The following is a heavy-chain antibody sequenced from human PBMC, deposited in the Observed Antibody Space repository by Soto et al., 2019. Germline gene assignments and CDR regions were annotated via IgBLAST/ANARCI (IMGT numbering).Heavy chain of an antibody. CDR2: LNAANGDT. D-gene: IGHD3-22*01. CDR3: ASSIVSSGYYGRPGAFDI. V-gene: IGHV1-3*01. Sequence: ASVKFSCKASGYTFTNYGIHWVRQAPGQRLEWMGWLNAANGDTIYSPRFQGRVAITRDTSASTAYMELSSLRSEDTAVYYCASSIVSSGYYGRPGAFDIWGQGTMVTVS. CDR1: GYTFTNYG. J-gene: IGHJ3*02.